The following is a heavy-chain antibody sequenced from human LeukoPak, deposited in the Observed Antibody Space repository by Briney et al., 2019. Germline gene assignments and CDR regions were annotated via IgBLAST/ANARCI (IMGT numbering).Heavy chain of an antibody. CDR3: ATASRLRYYYGMDV. CDR1: GGSISSGDCY. J-gene: IGHJ6*02. V-gene: IGHV4-30-4*01. CDR2: IYYSGST. D-gene: IGHD3-9*01. Sequence: SETLSLTCTVSGGSISSGDCYWRWIRQPPGKGLEWNGYIYYSGSTYYNPSLKSRVTISVDTSNNQFSLKLSYVTAADTAVYYCATASRLRYYYGMDVWGQGTTVTVSS.